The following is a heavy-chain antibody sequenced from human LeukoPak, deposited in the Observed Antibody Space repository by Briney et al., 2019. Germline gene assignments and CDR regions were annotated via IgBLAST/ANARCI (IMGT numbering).Heavy chain of an antibody. CDR2: ISGSGGTT. D-gene: IGHD1-26*01. CDR1: GFTFSNYA. Sequence: PGGSLRLSCATSGFTFSNYAVSWVRQAPGKGLEWVSSISGSGGTTYYADSVKGRFTISRDNSKNTLYLQMNSLRAEDTALYYCAKAGSYWDFDYWGQGTLVTVSS. J-gene: IGHJ4*02. V-gene: IGHV3-23*01. CDR3: AKAGSYWDFDY.